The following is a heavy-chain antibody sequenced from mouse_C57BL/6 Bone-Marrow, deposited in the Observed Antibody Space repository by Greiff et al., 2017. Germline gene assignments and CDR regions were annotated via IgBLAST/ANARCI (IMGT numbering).Heavy chain of an antibody. CDR3: AKVGYDYDGYFDV. CDR1: GYSFTGYY. Sequence: VQLQQSGPELVKPGASVKISCKASGYSFTGYYMHWVKQSPEKSLEWIGEINPSTGGTTSNQKFKAKATLPVDKSSSTAYMQLKSLTSEDSAVYYCAKVGYDYDGYFDVWGTGTTVTVSS. V-gene: IGHV1-42*01. J-gene: IGHJ1*03. D-gene: IGHD2-4*01. CDR2: INPSTGGT.